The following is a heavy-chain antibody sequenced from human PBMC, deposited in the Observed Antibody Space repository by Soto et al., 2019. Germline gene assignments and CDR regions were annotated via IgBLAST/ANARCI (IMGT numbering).Heavy chain of an antibody. CDR2: ISSSSSTI. J-gene: IGHJ6*03. V-gene: IGHV3-48*01. CDR3: ARDHPTVTTFLGYMDV. Sequence: GGSLRLSCAASGFTFSSYSMNWVRQAPGKGLEWVSYISSSSSTIYYADSVKGRFTISRDNAKNSLYLQMNSLRAEDTAVYYCARDHPTVTTFLGYMDVWGKGTTVTVSS. D-gene: IGHD4-17*01. CDR1: GFTFSSYS.